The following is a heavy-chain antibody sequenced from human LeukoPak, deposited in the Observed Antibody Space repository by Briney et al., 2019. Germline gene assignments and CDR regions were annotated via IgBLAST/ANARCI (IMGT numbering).Heavy chain of an antibody. CDR2: IIPIFGTA. CDR1: GGTFSSYA. J-gene: IGHJ4*02. Sequence: ASVKVSCKASGGTFSSYAISWARQAPGQGLEWMGGIIPIFGTANYAQKFQGRVTITADESTSTAYMELSSLRSEDTAVYYCARGGETCSSTSCYNYWGQGTLVTVSS. D-gene: IGHD2-2*02. CDR3: ARGGETCSSTSCYNY. V-gene: IGHV1-69*13.